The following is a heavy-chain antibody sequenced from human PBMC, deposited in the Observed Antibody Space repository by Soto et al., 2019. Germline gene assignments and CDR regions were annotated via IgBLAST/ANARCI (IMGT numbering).Heavy chain of an antibody. CDR3: ARLLGSPEFRVVTARLYYFDY. Sequence: QVQLVQSGAEVKKPGASVKVSCKASGYTFTSYGISWVRQAPGQGLEWMGWISAYNGNTNYAQKLQGRVTMTTDTSTSTAYMELRSLRSDDTAVYYCARLLGSPEFRVVTARLYYFDYWGQGTLVTVSS. J-gene: IGHJ4*02. CDR2: ISAYNGNT. D-gene: IGHD2-21*02. CDR1: GYTFTSYG. V-gene: IGHV1-18*01.